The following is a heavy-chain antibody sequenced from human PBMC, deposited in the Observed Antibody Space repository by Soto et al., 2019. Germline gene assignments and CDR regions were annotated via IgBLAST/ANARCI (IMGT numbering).Heavy chain of an antibody. V-gene: IGHV3-30-3*01. CDR1: GFTFSSYA. D-gene: IGHD1-26*01. CDR3: ARAYLGAPYFDY. J-gene: IGHJ4*02. Sequence: LRLSCAASGFTFSSYAMHWVRQAPGKGLEWVAVISYDGSNKYYADSVKGRFTISRDNSKNTLYLQMNSLRAEDTAVYYCARAYLGAPYFDYWGQGTLVTVSS. CDR2: ISYDGSNK.